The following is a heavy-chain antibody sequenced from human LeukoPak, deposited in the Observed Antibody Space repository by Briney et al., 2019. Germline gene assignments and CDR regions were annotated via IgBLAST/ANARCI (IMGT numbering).Heavy chain of an antibody. CDR3: ARGGIIITFGGVSIRGYYFDY. J-gene: IGHJ4*02. Sequence: SETLSLTCTVSGGSISSSSYYWTWIRQPPGKGLEWIGEINHSGSTSFNPSLKSRVTIVVDTSKNQFSLKLNSMTAADTAVYYCARGGIIITFGGVSIRGYYFDYWGQGNLVTVSS. V-gene: IGHV4-39*07. D-gene: IGHD3-16*01. CDR2: INHSGST. CDR1: GGSISSSSYY.